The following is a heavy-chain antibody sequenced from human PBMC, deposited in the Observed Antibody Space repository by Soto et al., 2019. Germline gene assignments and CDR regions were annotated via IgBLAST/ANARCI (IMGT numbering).Heavy chain of an antibody. D-gene: IGHD2-15*01. CDR1: GYTFTSYY. CDR2: INPSGGST. Sequence: ASVKVSCKASGYTFTSYYMHWVRQAPGQGLEWMGIINPSGGSTSYAQKFQGRVNMTRDTSTSTVYMELSSLRSEDTAVYYCAIDPEGYCSGGSCGSYYYYMDVWGKGTTVTVSS. J-gene: IGHJ6*03. V-gene: IGHV1-46*03. CDR3: AIDPEGYCSGGSCGSYYYYMDV.